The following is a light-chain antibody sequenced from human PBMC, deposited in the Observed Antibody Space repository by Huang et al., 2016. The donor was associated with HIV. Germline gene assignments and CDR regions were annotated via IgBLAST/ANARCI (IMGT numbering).Light chain of an antibody. Sequence: EIVMTQSPATLSVSPGERATLSCRASQNINNNLAWYQQKPGQAPRLLIYGASTRATDIPARFSGSGSGTKFTRTVSSLQSEDFAVYYCQQYNNWPPNTFGGGTKVEI. CDR2: GAS. CDR3: QQYNNWPPNT. J-gene: IGKJ4*01. V-gene: IGKV3-15*01. CDR1: QNINNN.